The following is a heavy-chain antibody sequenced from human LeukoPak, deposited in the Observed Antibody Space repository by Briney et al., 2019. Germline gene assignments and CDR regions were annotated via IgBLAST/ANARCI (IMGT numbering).Heavy chain of an antibody. J-gene: IGHJ3*02. CDR2: ISYDGSNK. Sequence: GGSLRLSCAASGFTFSSYAMHWVRQAAGKGLEWVAGISYDGSNKYYADSVKGRFTISRDNSKDTLYLQMNSLRAEDTAVYYCARCRDIVVSNDAFDIWGQGTMVTVSS. V-gene: IGHV3-30*04. D-gene: IGHD2-15*01. CDR1: GFTFSSYA. CDR3: ARCRDIVVSNDAFDI.